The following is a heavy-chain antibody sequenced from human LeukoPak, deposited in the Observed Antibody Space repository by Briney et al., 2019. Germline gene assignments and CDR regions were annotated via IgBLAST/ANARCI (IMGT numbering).Heavy chain of an antibody. CDR3: ATYWAEPAATDDAFDI. Sequence: ASVKVSCKTSGYTFTTYFIYWVRQAPGQGLEWMGGVNPYSGETKYAQKFQGRVTMTRDTSISTAYMALSRLMSDDPAVYYCATYWAEPAATDDAFDIWGQGTMVVVSS. J-gene: IGHJ3*02. D-gene: IGHD2-21*01. CDR1: GYTFTTYF. CDR2: VNPYSGET. V-gene: IGHV1-2*02.